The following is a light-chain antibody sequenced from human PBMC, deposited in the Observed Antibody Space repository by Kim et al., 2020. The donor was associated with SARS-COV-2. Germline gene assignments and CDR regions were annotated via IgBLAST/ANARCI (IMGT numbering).Light chain of an antibody. CDR2: GAS. V-gene: IGKV3-15*01. Sequence: LSLSPGERATLSCRASQSVSNNLAWYQQRPGQAPRLLIYGASTRASGIPVRFSGSGSGTVFTLTISSLQSEDFAVYYCHQYNNGYTFGQGTKLE. CDR3: HQYNNGYT. CDR1: QSVSNN. J-gene: IGKJ2*01.